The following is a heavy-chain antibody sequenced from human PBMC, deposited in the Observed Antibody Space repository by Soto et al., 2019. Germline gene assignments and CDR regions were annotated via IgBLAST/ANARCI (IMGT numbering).Heavy chain of an antibody. CDR2: IKQGGSGK. CDR3: ARETTVTQGLDWYFDL. J-gene: IGHJ2*01. Sequence: EVQLVESGGGLVQPGGSLRLSCAASGFTFSDYWMSWVRQAPGKGLEWVANIKQGGSGKYYVDSVKGRFTISRDNAKNSLYLQMNSLRAEDTAVYYCARETTVTQGLDWYFDLWGRGSLVTVSS. D-gene: IGHD4-17*01. CDR1: GFTFSDYW. V-gene: IGHV3-7*01.